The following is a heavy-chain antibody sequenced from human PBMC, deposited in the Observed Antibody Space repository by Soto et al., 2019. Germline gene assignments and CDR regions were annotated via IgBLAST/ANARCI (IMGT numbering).Heavy chain of an antibody. CDR2: ITSSSGTM. CDR3: VGEVGFQLIY. D-gene: IGHD3-16*01. V-gene: IGHV3-48*01. CDR1: GFTFSTHS. Sequence: EVQLVESGGGLVQPGGSLRLSCAASGFTFSTHSMNWVRQAPGKGLEWISYITSSSGTMYADSVMGRFTISRDNAKNSLYLQMNSLRAEDTAVYFCVGEVGFQLIYWGQGTLVTVSS. J-gene: IGHJ4*02.